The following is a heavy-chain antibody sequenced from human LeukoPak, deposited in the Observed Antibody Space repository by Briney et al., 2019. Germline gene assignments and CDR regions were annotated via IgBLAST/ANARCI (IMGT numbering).Heavy chain of an antibody. CDR3: AKDLRRVNCSSTSCYYYYYGMDV. CDR2: ISGSGGST. CDR1: GFTFSSYA. J-gene: IGHJ6*02. D-gene: IGHD2-2*01. V-gene: IGHV3-23*01. Sequence: PGGSLRLSCAASGFTFSSYAMSWVRQAPGKGLEWVSAISGSGGSTYYADSVKGRFTISRDNSKNTLYLQMNSLRAEDTAVYYCAKDLRRVNCSSTSCYYYYYGMDVWGQGTTVTVSS.